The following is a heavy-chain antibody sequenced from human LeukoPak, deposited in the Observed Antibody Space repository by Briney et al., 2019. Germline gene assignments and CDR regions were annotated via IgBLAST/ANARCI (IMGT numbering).Heavy chain of an antibody. Sequence: SETLSLTCTVSGGSISSGGYYWSWIRQHPGKGLEWIGYIYYSGSTYYNPSLKSRVTISVDTSKNQFSLKLSSVTAADTAVHYCGSFFRVFCGGGSCYSGVFFFASWGQGPLVTVS. D-gene: IGHD2-15*01. CDR2: IYYSGST. CDR1: GGSISSGGYY. CDR3: GSFFRVFCGGGSCYSGVFFFAS. J-gene: IGHJ4*02. V-gene: IGHV4-31*03.